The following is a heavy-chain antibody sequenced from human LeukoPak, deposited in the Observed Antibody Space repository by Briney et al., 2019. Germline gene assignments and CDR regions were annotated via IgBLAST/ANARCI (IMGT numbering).Heavy chain of an antibody. CDR2: ISGDGGST. D-gene: IGHD3-16*01. Sequence: PGGSLRLSCVASGLTFDDYAMHWVRQAPGKGLEWVSLISGDGGSTFYADSEKGRFSISRDNSKNSLYLQMNSLRTEDTAMYYCAKESGKFDDWGQGTLVAVSS. CDR1: GLTFDDYA. CDR3: AKESGKFDD. J-gene: IGHJ4*02. V-gene: IGHV3-43*02.